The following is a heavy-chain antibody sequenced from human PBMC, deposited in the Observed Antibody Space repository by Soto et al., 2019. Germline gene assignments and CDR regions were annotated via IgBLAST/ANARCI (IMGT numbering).Heavy chain of an antibody. V-gene: IGHV3-33*01. D-gene: IGHD4-17*01. CDR3: ARGADSGDYFDY. CDR1: GFTFSSYG. J-gene: IGHJ4*02. CDR2: IWYDGSNK. Sequence: QVQLVESGGGVVQPGRSLRLSCAASGFTFSSYGMHWVRQAPGKGLEWVAVIWYDGSNKYYADSVKGRFTISRDNSKNTLYLQMNSLRAEDTAVYYCARGADSGDYFDYWGQGTLVTVSS.